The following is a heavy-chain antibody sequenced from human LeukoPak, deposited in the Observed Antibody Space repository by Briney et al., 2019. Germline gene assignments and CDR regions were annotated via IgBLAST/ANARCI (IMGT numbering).Heavy chain of an antibody. J-gene: IGHJ5*02. Sequence: ASVKVSCKASGYTFTGYYMHWVRQAPGQGLEWMGWINPNSGDTNYAQKFQGRVTMNRDTHISTDYMELSSLRSDDTAVYYCASGTSIGVAGTFDPWGQGTLVTVSS. CDR3: ASGTSIGVAGTFDP. CDR1: GYTFTGYY. D-gene: IGHD6-19*01. CDR2: INPNSGDT. V-gene: IGHV1-2*02.